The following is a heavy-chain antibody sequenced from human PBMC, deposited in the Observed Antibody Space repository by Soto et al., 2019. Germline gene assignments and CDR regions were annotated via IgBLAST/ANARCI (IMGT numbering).Heavy chain of an antibody. Sequence: GASVKVSCKASGYTFTRYYMHWLRQAPGQGLEWMGVIDPSAGSTTNAQKFKGRVTMTRDTSTSTVYMELSRLRSDDTAVYYCARSAGDSYGHGEIAEYFQHWGQGTLVTVSS. CDR3: ARSAGDSYGHGEIAEYFQH. CDR2: IDPSAGST. D-gene: IGHD5-18*01. V-gene: IGHV1-46*01. J-gene: IGHJ1*01. CDR1: GYTFTRYY.